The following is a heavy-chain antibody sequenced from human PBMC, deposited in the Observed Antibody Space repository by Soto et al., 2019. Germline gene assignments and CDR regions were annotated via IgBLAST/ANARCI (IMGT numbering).Heavy chain of an antibody. J-gene: IGHJ4*02. D-gene: IGHD3-16*01. CDR1: GFTFSSYA. V-gene: IGHV3-30*04. CDR3: ATAYEGGSVDY. Sequence: QVQLVESGGGVVQPGRSLRLSCAASGFTFSSYAMHWVRQAPGKGLEWVAVISYDGRNKYYADSVKGRFTISRDNAKNTLYLQMNSLRAEDTAVYYCATAYEGGSVDYWGQGTLGTVSS. CDR2: ISYDGRNK.